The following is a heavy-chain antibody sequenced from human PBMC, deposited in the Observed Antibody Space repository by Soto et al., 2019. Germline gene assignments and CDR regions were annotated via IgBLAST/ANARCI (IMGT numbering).Heavy chain of an antibody. V-gene: IGHV4-61*08. CDR3: ARSPNYYYYGFDV. Sequence: LYLTCTVSCGSVSIGDYFWSWLRQSPGKRLEWIAYIYYSGSTNYNPSLKSRATISVDTSKSQVSLTLTSMTAADAALYYCARSPNYYYYGFDVWGQGTAVTVSS. D-gene: IGHD3-10*01. CDR2: IYYSGST. J-gene: IGHJ6*02. CDR1: CGSVSIGDYF.